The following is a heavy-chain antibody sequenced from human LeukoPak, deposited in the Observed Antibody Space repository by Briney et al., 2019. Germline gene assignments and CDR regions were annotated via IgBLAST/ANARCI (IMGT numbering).Heavy chain of an antibody. D-gene: IGHD3-10*02. Sequence: GGSLRLSCAASGFTFSSYAMHWVRQAPGKGLEWVAVISYDGSNKYYADSVKGRFTISRDNSKNTLYLQVNSLRAEDTAVYYCAELGITMIGGVWGKGTTVTISS. J-gene: IGHJ6*04. CDR3: AELGITMIGGV. CDR2: ISYDGSNK. CDR1: GFTFSSYA. V-gene: IGHV3-30*04.